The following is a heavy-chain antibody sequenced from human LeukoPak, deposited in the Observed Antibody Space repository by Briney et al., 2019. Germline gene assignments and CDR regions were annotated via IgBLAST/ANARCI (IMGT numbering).Heavy chain of an antibody. CDR3: ARGGYYGSGRYYFDS. CDR1: GFTFSSYW. J-gene: IGHJ4*02. D-gene: IGHD3-3*01. V-gene: IGHV3-74*01. CDR2: IKSDGSNT. Sequence: GGSLRLSCTASGFTFSSYWMHWVRQAPGKGLVWVSRIKSDGSNTNYADSVKGRFTISRDNAKNTLHLQMNSLRAEDTAVYYCARGGYYGSGRYYFDSWGQGTLVTVSS.